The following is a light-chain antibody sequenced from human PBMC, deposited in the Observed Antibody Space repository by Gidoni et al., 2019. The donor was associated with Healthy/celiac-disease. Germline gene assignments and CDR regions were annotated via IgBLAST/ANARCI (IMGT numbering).Light chain of an antibody. CDR1: QSVSSY. Sequence: EIVLTQSPATLSWSPGERATLSCRASQSVSSYLAWYQQKPGQAPRLLISDASNRATGIPARFSGSGSGTDFTLTISSLEPEDFAVYYCQQRSNWPPIFTFGPGTKVDIK. V-gene: IGKV3-11*01. CDR2: DAS. CDR3: QQRSNWPPIFT. J-gene: IGKJ3*01.